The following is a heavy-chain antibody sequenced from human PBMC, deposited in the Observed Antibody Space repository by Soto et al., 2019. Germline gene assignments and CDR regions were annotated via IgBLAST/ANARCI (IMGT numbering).Heavy chain of an antibody. Sequence: ASVKVSCKASGYTFTSYTITWVRQAPGQGLEWMGWINPYNSNTNYAQKFQDRVTMTTDTSTSTAYMELRSLRSDDTAVYYCARVDSYNQPNFGDWGQGTQVTVSS. D-gene: IGHD1-1*01. V-gene: IGHV1-18*01. CDR1: GYTFTSYT. J-gene: IGHJ4*02. CDR3: ARVDSYNQPNFGD. CDR2: INPYNSNT.